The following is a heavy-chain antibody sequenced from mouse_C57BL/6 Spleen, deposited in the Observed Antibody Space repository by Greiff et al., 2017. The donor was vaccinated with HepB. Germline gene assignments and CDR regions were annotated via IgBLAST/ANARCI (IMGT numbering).Heavy chain of an antibody. CDR3: AREEYYGSSYSDY. Sequence: VQLQQPGAELVRPGTSVKLSCKASGYNFTSYWMHWVKQRPGQGLEWIGVIDPSDSYTNYNQKFKGKTTLTVDTSSSTAYMQLSSLTSEDSAVYYCAREEYYGSSYSDYWGQGTTLTVSS. CDR1: GYNFTSYW. J-gene: IGHJ2*01. V-gene: IGHV1-59*01. D-gene: IGHD1-1*01. CDR2: IDPSDSYT.